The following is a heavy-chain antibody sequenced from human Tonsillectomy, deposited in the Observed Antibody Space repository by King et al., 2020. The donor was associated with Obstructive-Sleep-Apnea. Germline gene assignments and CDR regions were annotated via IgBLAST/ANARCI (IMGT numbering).Heavy chain of an antibody. Sequence: VQLVESGGGLVKPGGSLRLSCAASGFIFSDYNFNWVRQAPGKGLEWVSAISRSSSYMYYADSVKGRFTISRDDAKQSVYLQMNSLRAEDTALYYCARAYSTSWNYYYGVDVWGQGTTVTVSS. V-gene: IGHV3-21*01. D-gene: IGHD6-13*01. CDR1: GFIFSDYN. CDR2: ISRSSSYM. CDR3: ARAYSTSWNYYYGVDV. J-gene: IGHJ6*02.